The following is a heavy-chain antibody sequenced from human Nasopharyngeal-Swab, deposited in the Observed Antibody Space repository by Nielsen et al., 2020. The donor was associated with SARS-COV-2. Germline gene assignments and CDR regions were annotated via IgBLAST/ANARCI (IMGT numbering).Heavy chain of an antibody. J-gene: IGHJ3*01. CDR3: ARPSTDFWSGNGAFDV. D-gene: IGHD3-3*01. Sequence: WIRQPPGKGLEWVSYISSSSSTIYYADSVKGRFTISRDNAKNSLYLQMNSLRAEDTAVYYCARPSTDFWSGNGAFDVWGQGTMVTVSS. CDR2: ISSSSSTI. V-gene: IGHV3-48*04.